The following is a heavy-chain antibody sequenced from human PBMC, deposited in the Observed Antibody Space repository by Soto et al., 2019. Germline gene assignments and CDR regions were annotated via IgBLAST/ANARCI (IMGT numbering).Heavy chain of an antibody. J-gene: IGHJ4*02. Sequence: ASVKVSCRASGYTFTSYYMHWVRQTPGQGLKWMGLINPSGGSTDYAQKFQGRVTITRDTSASTAYMELSSLRSEDTAVYYCARGLGLYYFDYWGQGTLVTVSS. D-gene: IGHD1-26*01. V-gene: IGHV1-46*01. CDR3: ARGLGLYYFDY. CDR1: GYTFTSYY. CDR2: INPSGGST.